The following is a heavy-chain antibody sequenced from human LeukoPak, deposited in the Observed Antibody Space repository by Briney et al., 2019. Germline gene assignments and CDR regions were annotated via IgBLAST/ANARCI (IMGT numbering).Heavy chain of an antibody. V-gene: IGHV1-18*04. D-gene: IGHD4-17*01. CDR3: AREPRVPSTVTTSGYYYYMDV. J-gene: IGHJ6*03. Sequence: GASVKVSCKTSGYTFSGYYLNWVRQAPGQGLEWMGWISAYNGNTNYAQKLQGRVTMTTDTSTSTAYMELRSLRSDDTAVYYCAREPRVPSTVTTSGYYYYMDVWGKGTTVTVSS. CDR2: ISAYNGNT. CDR1: GYTFSGYY.